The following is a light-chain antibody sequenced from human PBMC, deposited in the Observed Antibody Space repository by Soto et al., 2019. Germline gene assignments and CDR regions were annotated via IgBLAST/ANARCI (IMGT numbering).Light chain of an antibody. CDR1: QSISNY. J-gene: IGKJ4*01. CDR3: QQSFTTPLT. Sequence: DIQMTQSPSSVSASVGDRVTITCRASQSISNYLNWYQQKPGEAPKLLIYVASSLQSGVPSRFSGSGSGTDFTLTISSLQPEDFASYHCQQSFTTPLTFGRGTKVEIK. V-gene: IGKV1-39*01. CDR2: VAS.